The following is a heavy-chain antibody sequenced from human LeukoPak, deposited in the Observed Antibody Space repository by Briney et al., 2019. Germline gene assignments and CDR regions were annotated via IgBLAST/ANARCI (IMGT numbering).Heavy chain of an antibody. CDR1: GFTFSSYA. Sequence: GGSLRLSCAASGFTFSSYAMSWVRQAPGKGLEWVSAISGSGGSTYYADSVKGRFTISRDNSKNTLYLQMNSLRAEDTAVYYCAKRHLDYRNYYYMDVWGKGTTVTVSS. V-gene: IGHV3-23*01. CDR3: AKRHLDYRNYYYMDV. J-gene: IGHJ6*03. D-gene: IGHD4-11*01. CDR2: ISGSGGST.